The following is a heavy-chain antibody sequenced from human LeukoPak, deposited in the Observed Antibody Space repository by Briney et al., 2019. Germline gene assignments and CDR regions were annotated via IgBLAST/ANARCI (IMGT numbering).Heavy chain of an antibody. Sequence: GGSLRLSCAASGFAFDDYAMHWVRQAPGKGLQWISSINWVGDTSSYADSVKGRFTVSRDNTEGSLYLQMDSLRSGDTALYYCAKHRQYGDYGGGDFFDSWGQGTLVTVSS. D-gene: IGHD4-17*01. CDR3: AKHRQYGDYGGGDFFDS. J-gene: IGHJ4*02. CDR1: GFAFDDYA. V-gene: IGHV3-43D*03. CDR2: INWVGDTS.